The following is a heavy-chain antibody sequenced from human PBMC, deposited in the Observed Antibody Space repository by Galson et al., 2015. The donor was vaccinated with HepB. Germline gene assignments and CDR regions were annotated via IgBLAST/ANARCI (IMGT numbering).Heavy chain of an antibody. Sequence: LRLSCAASGFTFSSYSMNWVRQAPGKGLEWVSSISSSSSYIYYADSVKGRFTISRDNAKNSLYLQMNSLRAEDTAVYYCARAPNIFGVVIRDYYYMDVWGKGTTVTVSS. CDR2: ISSSSSYI. CDR1: GFTFSSYS. V-gene: IGHV3-21*01. CDR3: ARAPNIFGVVIRDYYYMDV. D-gene: IGHD3-3*02. J-gene: IGHJ6*03.